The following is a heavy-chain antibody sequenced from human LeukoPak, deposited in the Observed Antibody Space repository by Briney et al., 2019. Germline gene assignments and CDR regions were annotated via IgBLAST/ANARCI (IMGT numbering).Heavy chain of an antibody. CDR3: ARKYYYGLDY. Sequence: SETLSLTCTVSGGSISSSSYYWGWIRQPPGKGLEWIGEINHSGSTNYNPSLKSRVTISVDTSKNQFSLKLSSVTAADTAVYYCARKYYYGLDYWGQGTLVTVSS. V-gene: IGHV4-39*07. CDR2: INHSGST. D-gene: IGHD3-10*01. J-gene: IGHJ4*02. CDR1: GGSISSSSYY.